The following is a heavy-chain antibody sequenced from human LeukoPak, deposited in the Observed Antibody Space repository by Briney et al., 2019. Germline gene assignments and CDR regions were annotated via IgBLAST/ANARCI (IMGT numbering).Heavy chain of an antibody. D-gene: IGHD6-19*01. CDR3: ARIAVAGTDWFDP. CDR2: IYYSGST. J-gene: IGHJ5*02. V-gene: IGHV4-59*01. Sequence: SETLSLTCTVYGGSISSYYWSWIRQPPRKGLEWIGYIYYSGSTNYNPSLKSRVTISVDTSKNQFSLKLSSVTAADTAVYYCARIAVAGTDWFDPWGQGTLVTVSS. CDR1: GGSISSYY.